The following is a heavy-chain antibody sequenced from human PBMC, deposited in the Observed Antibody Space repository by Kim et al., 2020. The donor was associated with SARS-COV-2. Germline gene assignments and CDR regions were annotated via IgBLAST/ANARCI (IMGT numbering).Heavy chain of an antibody. V-gene: IGHV3-53*01. J-gene: IGHJ4*02. Sequence: GGSLRLSCAAAWFTVSSNYMTWLRQAPGRGLEWVSVIYSGGAIYYADSVKGRFTISRDNSKNTLYLQMNSLRVDDTAIYYCVRGTTITREVYWGQGTLVTVSS. CDR2: IYSGGAI. CDR1: WFTVSSNY. CDR3: VRGTTITREVY. D-gene: IGHD4-4*01.